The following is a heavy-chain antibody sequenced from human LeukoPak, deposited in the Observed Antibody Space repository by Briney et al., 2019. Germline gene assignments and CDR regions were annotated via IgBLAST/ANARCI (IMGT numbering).Heavy chain of an antibody. CDR3: AKVSRPVVIVATPFDS. D-gene: IGHD4-23*01. CDR1: GFTFSNYG. V-gene: IGHV3-30*02. CDR2: IRYDEDNK. J-gene: IGHJ4*02. Sequence: GGSLRLSCAASGFTFSNYGMHWVRQAPGKGLEWVAFIRYDEDNKYYADSVKGRFTISRDNSNNTLYLQMNSLRAEDTAVYYCAKVSRPVVIVATPFDSWGQGNLVTVSS.